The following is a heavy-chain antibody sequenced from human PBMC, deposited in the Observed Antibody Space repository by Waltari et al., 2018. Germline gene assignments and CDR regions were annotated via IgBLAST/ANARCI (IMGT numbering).Heavy chain of an antibody. J-gene: IGHJ4*02. CDR3: ARDSGSYYDDYFDY. CDR1: GYTFTAYY. D-gene: IGHD1-26*01. V-gene: IGHV1-2*02. CDR2: INPKSGGT. Sequence: QVQLVQSGAEVKKPGASVKVSCKASGYTFTAYYMHWVRQAPGQGLEWMGWINPKSGGTNYAQKFQGRVTMTRDTSISTAYMELSRRRSDDTAVYYCARDSGSYYDDYFDYWGQGTLVTVSS.